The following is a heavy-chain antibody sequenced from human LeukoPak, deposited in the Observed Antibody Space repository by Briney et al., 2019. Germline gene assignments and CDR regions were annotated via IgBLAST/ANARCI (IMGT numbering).Heavy chain of an antibody. Sequence: GGSLRLSCAASGFTFSGYWMSWVRQAPGKGLEWVSYISSSSSTIYYADSVKGRFTISRDNAKNSLYLQMNSLRAEDTAVYYCADLRPPRYWGQGTLVTVSS. CDR2: ISSSSSTI. J-gene: IGHJ4*02. CDR3: ADLRPPRY. V-gene: IGHV3-48*01. D-gene: IGHD1-14*01. CDR1: GFTFSGYW.